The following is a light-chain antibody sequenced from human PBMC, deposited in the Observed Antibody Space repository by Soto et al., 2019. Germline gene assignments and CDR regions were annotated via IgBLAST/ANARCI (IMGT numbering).Light chain of an antibody. CDR1: SGSIASNY. V-gene: IGLV6-57*01. CDR2: EDN. J-gene: IGLJ3*02. Sequence: NFMLTQPHSVSESPGKTVTISCTRRSGSIASNYVQWYQQRPGSSPTTVIYEDNQRPSGVPDRFSGSIDSSSNSASLTISGLKTEDVADYYCQSYDSSNQVFGGGTKLTVL. CDR3: QSYDSSNQV.